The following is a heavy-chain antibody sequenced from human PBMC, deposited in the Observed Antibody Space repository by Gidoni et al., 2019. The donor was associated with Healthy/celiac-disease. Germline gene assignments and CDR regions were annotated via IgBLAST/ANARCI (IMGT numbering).Heavy chain of an antibody. CDR1: GGSISSYY. D-gene: IGHD3-10*01. Sequence: QVQLQESGPGLVKPSETLSLTCTVPGGSISSYYWSWIRQPPGKGLEWIGYIYYSGSTNYNPSLKSRVTISVDTSKNQFSLKLSSVTAADTAVYYCARDRSGSYKPYYFDYWGQGTLVTVSS. CDR3: ARDRSGSYKPYYFDY. CDR2: IYYSGST. V-gene: IGHV4-59*01. J-gene: IGHJ4*02.